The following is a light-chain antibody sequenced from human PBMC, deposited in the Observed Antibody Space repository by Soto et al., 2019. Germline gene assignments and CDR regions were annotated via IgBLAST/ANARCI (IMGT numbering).Light chain of an antibody. V-gene: IGKV1-39*01. Sequence: DIQMTQSPSSLSASVGDRVTITCQASQDISNYLNWYRHKPGEAPKRLIYGASILQDGVPSRFSGSGSGTDYTLTISGLQTEDFGTCYCQQSHSVPLTFGGGTKVDIK. CDR2: GAS. CDR3: QQSHSVPLT. J-gene: IGKJ4*01. CDR1: QDISNY.